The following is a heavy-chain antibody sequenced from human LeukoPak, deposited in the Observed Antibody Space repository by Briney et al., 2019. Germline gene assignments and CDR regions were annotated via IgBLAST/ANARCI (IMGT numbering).Heavy chain of an antibody. J-gene: IGHJ4*02. Sequence: GGSLRLSCAASGFTVSSNYMSWVRQAPGKGLEWVSVIYSGGSTYYADSVKGRFTISRDNSKNTLYLQMNSLRAEDTAVYYCAKDGVCSSTSCYVGGLDYWGQGTLVTVSS. CDR2: IYSGGST. D-gene: IGHD2-2*01. CDR1: GFTVSSNY. CDR3: AKDGVCSSTSCYVGGLDY. V-gene: IGHV3-53*01.